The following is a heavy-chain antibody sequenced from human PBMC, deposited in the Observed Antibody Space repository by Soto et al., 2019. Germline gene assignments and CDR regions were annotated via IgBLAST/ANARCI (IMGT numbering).Heavy chain of an antibody. CDR2: INSDGSST. CDR3: AREVVRIAAAGTEWFDP. V-gene: IGHV3-74*01. D-gene: IGHD6-13*01. Sequence: GGALRLSCAASGFTFSSYWMHWGRPAPGEGLVWVSRINSDGSSTSYADSVKGRFTISRDNAKNTLYLQMNSLRAEDTAVYYCAREVVRIAAAGTEWFDPWGQGTLVTVSS. CDR1: GFTFSSYW. J-gene: IGHJ5*02.